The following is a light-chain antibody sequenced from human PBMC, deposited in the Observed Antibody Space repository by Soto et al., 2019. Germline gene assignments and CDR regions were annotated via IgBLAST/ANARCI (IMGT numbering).Light chain of an antibody. CDR2: ECD. V-gene: IGLV2-23*01. CDR3: CSWAGSSSWV. CDR1: SSDVGGYNF. Sequence: HSALTQPASVSGSPGQSITISCTGTSSDVGGYNFVSWFQQHPGKVPKLMIYECDKRPSGVSNRFSGSKSGNTASLTISGLQAEDEADYYCCSWAGSSSWVFGGGTKLTVL. J-gene: IGLJ3*02.